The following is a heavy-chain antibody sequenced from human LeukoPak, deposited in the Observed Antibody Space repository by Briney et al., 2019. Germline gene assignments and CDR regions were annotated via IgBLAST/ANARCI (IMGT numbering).Heavy chain of an antibody. D-gene: IGHD2/OR15-2a*01. Sequence: ASVKVSCKASGYTFTGYYMHWLRQAPAQGLEWMGWINLDCGGTNNAQKFQGRVTMTRNTSISTAYMELSSLRSDDTAVYYCARTFYYTLDSEAFDFWGQGTMVIVSS. CDR1: GYTFTGYY. J-gene: IGHJ3*01. CDR3: ARTFYYTLDSEAFDF. V-gene: IGHV1-2*02. CDR2: INLDCGGT.